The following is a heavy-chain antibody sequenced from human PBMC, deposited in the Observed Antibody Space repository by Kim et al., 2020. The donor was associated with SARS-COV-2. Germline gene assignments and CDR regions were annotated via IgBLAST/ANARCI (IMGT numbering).Heavy chain of an antibody. J-gene: IGHJ4*02. V-gene: IGHV3-11*06. CDR2: ISSSSSYT. D-gene: IGHD2-2*01. CDR1: GFTFSDYY. Sequence: GGSLRLSCAASGFTFSDYYMSWIRQAPGKGLEWVSYISSSSSYTNYADSVKGRFTISRDNAKNSLYLQMNSLRAEDTAVYYCARDRESGRYCSSTSCPPTYYFDYWGQGTLVTVSS. CDR3: ARDRESGRYCSSTSCPPTYYFDY.